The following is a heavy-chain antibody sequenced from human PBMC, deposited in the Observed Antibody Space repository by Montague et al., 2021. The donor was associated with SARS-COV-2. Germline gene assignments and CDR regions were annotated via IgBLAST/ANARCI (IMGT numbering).Heavy chain of an antibody. J-gene: IGHJ5*02. V-gene: IGHV4-61*03. CDR2: FYYSGGS. D-gene: IGHD4-23*01. CDR3: ASDRGDISGGSSAWFDP. Sequence: SETLSLTCTVSGASISTGSDYWTWIRQRPGRGLEWIGNFYYSGGSTYNPSLKSRVTISADTSKNLFSLTLKSVTASDTAVYYCASDRGDISGGSSAWFDPWGQGTLVTVSS. CDR1: GASISTGSDY.